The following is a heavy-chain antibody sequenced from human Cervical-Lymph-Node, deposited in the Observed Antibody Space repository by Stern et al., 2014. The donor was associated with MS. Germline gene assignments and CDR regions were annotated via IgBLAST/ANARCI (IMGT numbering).Heavy chain of an antibody. D-gene: IGHD4-17*01. CDR3: ARVPDYGDAFFDY. Sequence: QVQLVESGPGLVKPSQTLSLTCTVSGGPISSGDNYWSWIRQPPGKGPEWIGYIHYSGGTYFNPSLKSRATISADTSKNQFSLKLNSMTAADTAVYYCARVPDYGDAFFDYWGQGILVTVSS. CDR2: IHYSGGT. V-gene: IGHV4-30-4*01. J-gene: IGHJ4*02. CDR1: GGPISSGDNY.